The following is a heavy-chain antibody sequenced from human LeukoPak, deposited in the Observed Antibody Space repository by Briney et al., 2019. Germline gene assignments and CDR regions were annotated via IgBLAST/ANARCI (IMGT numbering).Heavy chain of an antibody. CDR1: GGTFSSYA. V-gene: IGHV1-69*04. Sequence: GASVKVSCKASGGTFSSYAISWVRQAPGQGLEWMGRIIPTFGIANYAQKFQGRVTITADKSTSTAYMELSSLRSEDAAVYYCARGEVYYGSGRDMDVWGQGTTVTVSS. D-gene: IGHD3-10*01. J-gene: IGHJ6*02. CDR2: IIPTFGIA. CDR3: ARGEVYYGSGRDMDV.